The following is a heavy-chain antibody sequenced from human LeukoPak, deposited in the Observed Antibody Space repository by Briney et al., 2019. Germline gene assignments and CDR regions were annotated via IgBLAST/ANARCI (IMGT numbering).Heavy chain of an antibody. D-gene: IGHD3-10*01. V-gene: IGHV3-66*01. Sequence: GGSLRLSCAASGFTVSNNLMTGVRQAPGKGAECVSVIYSGGNTYYAGSVKGRFTISRENSKNTLYLQMNSLRAEATAVYYCARKADSLMVRRGDCWGQGALVTVSS. CDR1: GFTVSNNL. CDR3: ARKADSLMVRRGDC. J-gene: IGHJ4*02. CDR2: IYSGGNT.